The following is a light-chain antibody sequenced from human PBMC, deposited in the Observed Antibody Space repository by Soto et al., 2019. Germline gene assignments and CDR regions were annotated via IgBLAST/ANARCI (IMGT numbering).Light chain of an antibody. CDR1: QSITNY. J-gene: IGKJ4*01. CDR2: AAS. Sequence: DIQMTQSPSALSASVGDRVTITCRASQSITNYLNWYQHKPGQTPNLLLYAASTLQAGVPSRFRGSGAGTDFTLTISSLQPGDFATYFCQQSISSPPTFGGGTKVDIK. CDR3: QQSISSPPT. V-gene: IGKV1-39*01.